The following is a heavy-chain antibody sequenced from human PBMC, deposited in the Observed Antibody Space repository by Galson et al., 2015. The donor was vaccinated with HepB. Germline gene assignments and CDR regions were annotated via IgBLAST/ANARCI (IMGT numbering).Heavy chain of an antibody. J-gene: IGHJ4*02. CDR1: GDSVSSARAA. D-gene: IGHD2-15*01. CDR3: ARASSLVGGFDY. CDR2: TYYRSKWFN. Sequence: CAISGDSVSSARAAWSWIRQSPSRGLEWLGRTYYRSKWFNDYAVSVKSRITINPDTSKNQFSLQLDSVTPEETAVYYCARASSLVGGFDYWGQGILVTVSS. V-gene: IGHV6-1*01.